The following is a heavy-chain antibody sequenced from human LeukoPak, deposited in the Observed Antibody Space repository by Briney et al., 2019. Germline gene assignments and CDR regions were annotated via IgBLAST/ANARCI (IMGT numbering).Heavy chain of an antibody. Sequence: SETLSLTCTVSGGSISSSSYYWGWIRQPPGKGLEWIGSIYYSGSTYYNPSLKSRVTISVDTSKNQFSLKLSSVTAADTAVYYCARHAGDGYYYYMDVWGKGTTVTISS. J-gene: IGHJ6*03. CDR2: IYYSGST. V-gene: IGHV4-39*01. CDR3: ARHAGDGYYYYMDV. CDR1: GGSISSSSYY.